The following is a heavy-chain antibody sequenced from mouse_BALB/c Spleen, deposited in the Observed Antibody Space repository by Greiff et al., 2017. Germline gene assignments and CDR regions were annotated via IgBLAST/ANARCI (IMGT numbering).Heavy chain of an antibody. CDR2: ISYSGST. V-gene: IGHV3-2*02. CDR1: GYSITSDYA. J-gene: IGHJ2*01. Sequence: EVQLQESGPGLVKPSQSLSLTCTVTGYSITSDYAWNWIRQFPGNKLEWMGYISYSGSTSYNPSLKSRISITRDTSKNQFFLQLNSVTTEDTATYYCASNHRGYFDYWGQGTTLTVSS. CDR3: ASNHRGYFDY.